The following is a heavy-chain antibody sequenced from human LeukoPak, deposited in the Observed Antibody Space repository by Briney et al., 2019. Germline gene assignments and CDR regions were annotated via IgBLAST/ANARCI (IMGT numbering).Heavy chain of an antibody. V-gene: IGHV4-4*07. CDR3: ATGRYSGSVDY. Sequence: PSETLSLTCTVSGGSISSCYWSWIRQPAGKGLEWIGRIYTSGSTNYNPSLKSRVTMSVDTSKNQFSLKLSSVTAADTAVYYCATGRYSGSVDYWGQGILVTVSS. D-gene: IGHD1-26*01. J-gene: IGHJ4*02. CDR1: GGSISSCY. CDR2: IYTSGST.